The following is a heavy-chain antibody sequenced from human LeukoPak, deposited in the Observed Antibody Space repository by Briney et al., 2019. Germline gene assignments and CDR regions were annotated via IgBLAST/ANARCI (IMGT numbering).Heavy chain of an antibody. J-gene: IGHJ6*03. Sequence: PSETLSLTCTLSGGSIYSSSDYWGWIRQPPGKGLEWIGSTYYSGSTYYNPSLKSRVTISVDTSKNQFSLKLSSVTAADTAVYYCARAYYYYYYYMDVWGKGTTVTVSS. V-gene: IGHV4-39*07. CDR2: TYYSGST. CDR3: ARAYYYYYYYMDV. CDR1: GGSIYSSSDY.